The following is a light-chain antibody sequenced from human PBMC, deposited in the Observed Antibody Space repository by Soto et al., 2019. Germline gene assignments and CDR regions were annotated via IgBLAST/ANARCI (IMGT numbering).Light chain of an antibody. CDR1: SSNIGNNY. CDR2: DNN. CDR3: GTWDDSLGV. Sequence: QSVLTQPPSVSAAPGQKGTISCSGSSSNIGNNYVSWYQQLPGTAPKLLIYDNNKRPSGIPDRFSGSKSGTSATLAITGLQTGDEADYYCGTWDDSLGVFGGGTKLTVL. J-gene: IGLJ2*01. V-gene: IGLV1-51*01.